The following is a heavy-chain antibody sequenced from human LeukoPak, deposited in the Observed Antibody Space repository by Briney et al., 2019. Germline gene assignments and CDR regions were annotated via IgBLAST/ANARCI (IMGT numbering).Heavy chain of an antibody. CDR3: ASSLYSGSYLGAPGGYWFDP. J-gene: IGHJ5*02. CDR2: INSDGSST. V-gene: IGHV3-74*01. CDR1: GFTFSSYW. Sequence: PGGSLRLSCAASGFTFSSYWMHWVRQAPGKGLVWVSRINSDGSSTSYADSVKGRFTISRDNAKNTLYLQMNSLRAEDTAVYYCASSLYSGSYLGAPGGYWFDPWGPGALVTVSS. D-gene: IGHD1-26*01.